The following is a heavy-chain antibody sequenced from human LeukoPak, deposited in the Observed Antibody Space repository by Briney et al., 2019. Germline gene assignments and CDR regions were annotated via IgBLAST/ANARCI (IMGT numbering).Heavy chain of an antibody. V-gene: IGHV1-69*06. CDR1: GGTFSSYA. J-gene: IGHJ5*02. D-gene: IGHD2-2*01. CDR3: ARDLIVVVVPAAIPSGFDP. Sequence: ASVKVSCKASGGTFSSYAISWVRQAPGKGLEWMGRIIPIFGTANYAQKFQGRVTITADKSTSTAYMELSSLRSEDTAVYYCARDLIVVVVPAAIPSGFDPWGQGTLVTVSS. CDR2: IIPIFGTA.